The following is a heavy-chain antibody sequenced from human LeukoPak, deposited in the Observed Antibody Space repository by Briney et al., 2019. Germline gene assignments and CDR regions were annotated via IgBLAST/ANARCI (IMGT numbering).Heavy chain of an antibody. Sequence: SETLSLTCTVSGGSISSYYWSWIRQPPGKGLEWIGYIYYSGSTNYNPSLKSRVTISVDTSKNQFSLKLSSVTAADTAVYYCPREDYYYYYMDVWGKGTTVTISS. J-gene: IGHJ6*03. CDR3: PREDYYYYYMDV. CDR1: GGSISSYY. CDR2: IYYSGST. V-gene: IGHV4-59*01.